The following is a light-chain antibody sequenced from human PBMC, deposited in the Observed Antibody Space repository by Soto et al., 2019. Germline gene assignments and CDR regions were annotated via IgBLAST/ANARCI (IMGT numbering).Light chain of an antibody. CDR1: QSINTY. Sequence: DIQMTQSPSSLSASVGDRVTITCLASQSINTYLIWYRQKLGEAPNLLIYGASSLQSGVSPRFSGSGSGTEFTLTISSLQPEDFGTYYCQQSYTSPVTFGGGTKVDIK. V-gene: IGKV1-39*01. J-gene: IGKJ4*01. CDR2: GAS. CDR3: QQSYTSPVT.